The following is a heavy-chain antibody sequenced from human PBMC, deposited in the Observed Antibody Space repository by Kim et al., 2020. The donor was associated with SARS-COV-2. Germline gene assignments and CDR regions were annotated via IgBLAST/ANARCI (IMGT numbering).Heavy chain of an antibody. D-gene: IGHD6-13*01. Sequence: SETLSLTCAVYGGSFSGYYWSWIRQPAGKGLEWIGEINHSGSTNYNPSLKSRVTISVDTSKNQFSLKLSSVTAADTAVYYCARGLEIAAAGHNFDYWGQG. J-gene: IGHJ4*02. V-gene: IGHV4-34*01. CDR3: ARGLEIAAAGHNFDY. CDR1: GGSFSGYY. CDR2: INHSGST.